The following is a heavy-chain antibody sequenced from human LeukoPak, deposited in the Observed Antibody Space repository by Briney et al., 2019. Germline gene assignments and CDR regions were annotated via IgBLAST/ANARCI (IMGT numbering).Heavy chain of an antibody. V-gene: IGHV3-30-3*01. J-gene: IGHJ4*02. Sequence: GGSLRLSCAASGFTFSAYAMHWFRQAPGKGLEWVAVISYDGSNKFYAESVKGRFTISRDNSKNTLFLQMNSLRAEDSAVYYCARAPRSVQNTGESYFDYWGQGTLVIVSS. CDR1: GFTFSAYA. CDR3: ARAPRSVQNTGESYFDY. D-gene: IGHD3-16*01. CDR2: ISYDGSNK.